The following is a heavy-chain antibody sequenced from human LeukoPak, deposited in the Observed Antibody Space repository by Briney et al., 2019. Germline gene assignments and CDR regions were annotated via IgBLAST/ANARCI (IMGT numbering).Heavy chain of an antibody. CDR2: ILSSGST. J-gene: IGHJ3*01. D-gene: IGHD1-14*01. V-gene: IGHV4-59*01. CDR3: ARTNQISEKAFDL. Sequence: SETLFLACTVSGGSINNYYWSWIRQPPGKGLEWIGYILSSGSTNYNPSVKSRVTISVDTSKNQFSLKLSSVTAADTAVYYCARTNQISEKAFDLWGQGTMVIVSS. CDR1: GGSINNYY.